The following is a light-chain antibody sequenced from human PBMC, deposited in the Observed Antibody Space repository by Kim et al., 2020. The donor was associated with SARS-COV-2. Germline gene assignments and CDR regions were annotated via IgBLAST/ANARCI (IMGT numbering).Light chain of an antibody. J-gene: IGKJ3*01. CDR2: KVS. Sequence: PASISCMSSHSLVYSDCIIYLKWFHQRPGQSPRRLIYKVSNRDSGVPDRFSGSGSGTDFTLQINEVEAEDVVVYYCMQGTHWPFTFGPGTKVDIK. CDR1: HSLVYSDCIIY. V-gene: IGKV2-30*01. CDR3: MQGTHWPFT.